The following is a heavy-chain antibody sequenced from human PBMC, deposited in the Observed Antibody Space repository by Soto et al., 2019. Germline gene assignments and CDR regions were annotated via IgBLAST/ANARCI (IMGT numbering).Heavy chain of an antibody. CDR1: GGSISSYY. CDR3: XXTIRGGXXXIFDX. CDR2: IYYSGST. J-gene: IGHJ4*02. D-gene: IGHD3-10*01. V-gene: IGHV4-59*01. Sequence: SETRSLTCTVSGGSISSYYWSWIRQPPGKGLEWIGYIYYSGSTNYNPSLKSRVTISVDTSKNQFSLKLSSVTAADTAVYYCXXTIRGGXXXIFDXWGQGTLVTVSS.